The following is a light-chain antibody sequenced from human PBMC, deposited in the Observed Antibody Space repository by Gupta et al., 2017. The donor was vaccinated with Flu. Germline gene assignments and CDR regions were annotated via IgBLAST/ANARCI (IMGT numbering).Light chain of an antibody. CDR1: QSISSW. V-gene: IGKV1-5*03. Sequence: TLSASVGDRVTITCRASQSISSWLAWYQQKPGKAPKLLIYKASSMESGVPSRFSGSGSGTEFTLTISSLQPDDFATYYCQQYNSYPWTFGQGTKVEIK. CDR2: KAS. CDR3: QQYNSYPWT. J-gene: IGKJ1*01.